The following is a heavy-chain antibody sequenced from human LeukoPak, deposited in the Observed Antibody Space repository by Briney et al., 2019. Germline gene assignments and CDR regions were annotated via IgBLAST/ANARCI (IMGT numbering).Heavy chain of an antibody. Sequence: PGGSLRLSCSASGVTFSYYAMHWVRQAPEKGLEYVSAISGDGGNTYYADSLKGRFTISRDNSKNTLYLQMSSLTVEDTAVYYCVITSATGPLDYWGQGTLVTVSS. J-gene: IGHJ4*02. V-gene: IGHV3-64D*09. CDR3: VITSATGPLDY. CDR1: GVTFSYYA. CDR2: ISGDGGNT. D-gene: IGHD1-14*01.